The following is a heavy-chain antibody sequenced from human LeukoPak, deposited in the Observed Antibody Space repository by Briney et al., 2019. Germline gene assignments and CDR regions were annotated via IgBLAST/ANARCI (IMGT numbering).Heavy chain of an antibody. CDR1: GGTFSSYA. CDR3: ARAAENGRLDYYYMDV. CDR2: IIPIFGTA. Sequence: SVKVSCKASGGTFSSYAISWVRQAPGQGLEWMGGIIPIFGTANYAQNFQGRVTITTDESTSTAYMELSSLRSEDTAVYYCARAAENGRLDYYYMDVWGKGTTVTVSS. J-gene: IGHJ6*03. V-gene: IGHV1-69*05. D-gene: IGHD2-8*01.